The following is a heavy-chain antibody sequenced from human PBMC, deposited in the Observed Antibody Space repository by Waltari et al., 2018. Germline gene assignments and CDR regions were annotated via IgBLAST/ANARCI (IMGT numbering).Heavy chain of an antibody. CDR2: INAVGRDT. CDR3: ARGYYDSSGYYPPYFDY. V-gene: IGHV3-11*06. CDR1: GFTFGDYF. J-gene: IGHJ4*02. Sequence: QVQLVESGGGLVKPGGSLRLSCAASGFTFGDYFMRWIRQATGEGLEENAFINAVGRDTTEADSVKCRFTSSRDNAKSSLHLNRSSLRPEDTALYYCARGYYDSSGYYPPYFDYWGQGSLVTVSS. D-gene: IGHD3-22*01.